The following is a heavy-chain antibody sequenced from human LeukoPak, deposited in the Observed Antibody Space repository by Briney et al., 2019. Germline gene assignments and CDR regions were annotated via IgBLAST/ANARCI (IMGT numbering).Heavy chain of an antibody. V-gene: IGHV3-30-3*01. CDR1: GFTFSSYA. J-gene: IGHJ3*02. Sequence: GGSLRLSCAASGFTFSSYAMHWVRQAPGKGLEWVAVISYDGSNKYYADSVKGRFTISRDNAKNSLYLQMNSLRAEDTAVYYCARALEMATFGRRGHAFDIWGQGTMVTVSS. D-gene: IGHD5-24*01. CDR2: ISYDGSNK. CDR3: ARALEMATFGRRGHAFDI.